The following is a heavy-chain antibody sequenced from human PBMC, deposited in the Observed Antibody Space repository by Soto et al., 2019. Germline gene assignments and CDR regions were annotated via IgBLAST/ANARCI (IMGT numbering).Heavy chain of an antibody. CDR2: LSGDGTTT. D-gene: IGHD3-22*01. V-gene: IGHV3-23*01. CDR3: AKDIIFDSIAYNY. Sequence: EVQLLESGGGLVQPGGSLRLSCTASGFTFTTYGMSWVRQAPGKGLEWVSSLSGDGTTTYYIDSVKGRFTISRDNSRNTLSLQMNSLRTEDTAVYYCAKDIIFDSIAYNYWGQGILVTVSS. J-gene: IGHJ4*02. CDR1: GFTFTTYG.